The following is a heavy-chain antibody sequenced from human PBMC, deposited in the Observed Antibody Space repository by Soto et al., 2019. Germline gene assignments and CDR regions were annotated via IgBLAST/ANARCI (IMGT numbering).Heavy chain of an antibody. CDR2: IIPKFGTT. CDR3: ARAVDPYYGGNSLSLDY. CDR1: GGTFSTYG. J-gene: IGHJ4*02. Sequence: QVQLVQSGAEVKKPGSSVKVSCKASGGTFSTYGINWVRLAPGQGLEWMGWIIPKFGTTKNAQKFQGRVTLTADESTNTAYMELKYLRPEDTAVYFCARAVDPYYGGNSLSLDYWGQGTLVTVSS. D-gene: IGHD4-17*01. V-gene: IGHV1-69*13.